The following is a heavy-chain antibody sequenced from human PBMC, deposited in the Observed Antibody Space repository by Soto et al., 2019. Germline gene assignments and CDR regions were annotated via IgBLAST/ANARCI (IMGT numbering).Heavy chain of an antibody. D-gene: IGHD2-2*01. CDR1: GGTFSSYA. CDR2: IIPIFGTA. CDR3: VRSTPIVVVPAAIYYGMDV. V-gene: IGHV1-69*13. Sequence: SVKVSCKASGGTFSSYAISWVRQAPGQGLEWMGGIIPIFGTANYAQKFQGRVTITADESTSTAYMELSSLRSEDTAVYYCVRSTPIVVVPAAIYYGMDVWGQGTTVTVSS. J-gene: IGHJ6*02.